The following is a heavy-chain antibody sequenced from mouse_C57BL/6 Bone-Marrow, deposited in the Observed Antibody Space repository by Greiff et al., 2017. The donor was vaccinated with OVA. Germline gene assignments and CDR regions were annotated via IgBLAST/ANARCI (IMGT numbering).Heavy chain of an antibody. J-gene: IGHJ2*01. CDR3: ARGGIPRRYFDY. V-gene: IGHV1-82*01. CDR1: GYAFSSSW. CDR2: IYPGDGDT. Sequence: VHLVESGPELVKPGASVKISCKASGYAFSSSWMNWVKQRPGKGLEWIVRIYPGDGDTNYNGKFKGKATLTADKSSSTAYMQLSSLTSEDSAVYFCARGGIPRRYFDYWGQGTTLTVSS.